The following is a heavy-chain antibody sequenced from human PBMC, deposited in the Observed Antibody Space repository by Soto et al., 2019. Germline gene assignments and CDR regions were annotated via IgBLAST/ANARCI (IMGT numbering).Heavy chain of an antibody. CDR3: ARDHSAVAGIDY. CDR1: GFTFSSYS. CDR2: ISSSSSYI. Sequence: EVQRVESGGGLVKPGGSLRLSCAASGFTFSSYSMNWVRQAPGKGLEWVSSISSSSSYIYYADSVKGRFTISRDNAKNSLYLQMNSLRAEDTAVYYCARDHSAVAGIDYWGQGTLVTVSS. D-gene: IGHD6-19*01. J-gene: IGHJ4*02. V-gene: IGHV3-21*01.